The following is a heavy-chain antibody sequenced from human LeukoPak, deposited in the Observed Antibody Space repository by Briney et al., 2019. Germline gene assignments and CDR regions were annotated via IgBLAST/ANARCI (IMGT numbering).Heavy chain of an antibody. CDR2: IYSGVST. CDR3: ARDGRDPGPLDY. Sequence: GGSLRLSCAASEFSISDDYMTWIRQAPGKGLEWVSIIYSGVSTYYADSVKGRLTISKDNSKDTLYLQMNSLRVEDTAVYYCARDGRDPGPLDYWGQGTLVTVSS. D-gene: IGHD2-21*02. V-gene: IGHV3-66*01. CDR1: EFSISDDY. J-gene: IGHJ4*02.